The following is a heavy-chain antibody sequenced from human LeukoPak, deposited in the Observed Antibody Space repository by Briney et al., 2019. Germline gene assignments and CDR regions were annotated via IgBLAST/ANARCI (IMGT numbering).Heavy chain of an antibody. CDR1: GFTFSSYG. V-gene: IGHV3-30*03. D-gene: IGHD5-24*01. J-gene: IGHJ4*02. Sequence: GGSLRLTCAASGFTFSSYGMHWVRQAPGKGLEWVAVISYDGRNKYYADSVKGRFTISRDNSGNTLYLQMNSLRAEDTAIYYCKMGDGSPPLGQWGQGTLVTDSS. CDR3: KMGDGSPPLGQ. CDR2: ISYDGRNK.